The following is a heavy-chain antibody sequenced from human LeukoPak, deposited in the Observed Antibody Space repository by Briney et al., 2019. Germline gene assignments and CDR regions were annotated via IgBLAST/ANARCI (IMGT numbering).Heavy chain of an antibody. CDR2: IKPGGIT. V-gene: IGHV4-34*01. J-gene: IGHJ4*02. D-gene: IGHD3-10*01. CDR1: SGSLSNYF. CDR3: VRGFSGFFGEY. Sequence: SETLSLTCTVYSGSLSNYFWSWIRQAPGKGLEWIGEIKPGGITNYNPSLKSRVTISLDTSKNQLSLKLISATAADTAMYYCVRGFSGFFGEYWGQGTLVTVSS.